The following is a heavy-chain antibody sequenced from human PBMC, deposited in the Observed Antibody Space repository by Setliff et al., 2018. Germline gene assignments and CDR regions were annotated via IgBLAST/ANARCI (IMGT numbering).Heavy chain of an antibody. CDR3: ATDLAIRGVQFDY. J-gene: IGHJ4*02. CDR2: VDPKDGQA. CDR1: GYRFIVYY. V-gene: IGHV1-69-2*01. Sequence: ASVKVSCKGSGYRFIVYYIHWVRQTPGKGLEWMGRVDPKDGQAIYAKKFQGRFTITADTSIDTAYMELSSLTSEDTAVYYCATDLAIRGVQFDYWGRGTLVTVPQ. D-gene: IGHD3-10*01.